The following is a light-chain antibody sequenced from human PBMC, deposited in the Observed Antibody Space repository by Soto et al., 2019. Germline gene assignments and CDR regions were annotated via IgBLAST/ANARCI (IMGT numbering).Light chain of an antibody. CDR3: SSYTSSSHP. Sequence: QSALTQPASVSGSPGQSITISCTGTSSDVGGYNYVSWYQQHPGKAPKLMIYEVSNRPSGVSNRFSGSKSGNTASLTISGLQAEDEADYYCSSYTSSSHPFGTGTKLTV. CDR1: SSDVGGYNY. J-gene: IGLJ1*01. CDR2: EVS. V-gene: IGLV2-14*01.